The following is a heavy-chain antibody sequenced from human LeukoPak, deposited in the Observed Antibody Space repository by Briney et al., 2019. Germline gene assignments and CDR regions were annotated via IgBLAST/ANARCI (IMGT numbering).Heavy chain of an antibody. D-gene: IGHD3-10*01. J-gene: IGHJ5*02. V-gene: IGHV4-34*01. CDR2: INHSGST. Sequence: SETLSLTCAVYGGSFSGYYWSWIRQPPGKGLEWIGEINHSGSTNYNPSLKSRVTISVDTSKNQFSLKLSSVTAADTAVYYCASLHYYGSGSLENHWGQGTLVTVSS. CDR1: GGSFSGYY. CDR3: ASLHYYGSGSLENH.